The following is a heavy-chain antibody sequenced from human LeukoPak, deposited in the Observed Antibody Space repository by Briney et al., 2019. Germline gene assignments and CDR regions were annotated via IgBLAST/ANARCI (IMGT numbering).Heavy chain of an antibody. Sequence: PGRSLRLSCAASGFTFSSYGMHWVRQAPGKGLAGVAVISYDGSNKYYADSVKGRFTISRDNSKNTLYLQMNSLRAEDTAVYYCARRPLYSSGWYGDYWGQGTLVTVSS. CDR2: ISYDGSNK. D-gene: IGHD6-19*01. V-gene: IGHV3-30*03. J-gene: IGHJ4*02. CDR3: ARRPLYSSGWYGDY. CDR1: GFTFSSYG.